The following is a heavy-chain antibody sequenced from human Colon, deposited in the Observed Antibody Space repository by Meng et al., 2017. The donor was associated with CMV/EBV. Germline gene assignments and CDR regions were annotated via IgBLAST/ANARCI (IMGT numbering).Heavy chain of an antibody. CDR3: ARRAGTGWFDP. CDR1: GYTFTTYW. D-gene: IGHD6-19*01. V-gene: IGHV5-51*01. J-gene: IGHJ5*02. CDR2: IYPYDSDT. Sequence: GESLKISCRASGYTFTTYWIDWVRQMPGKGLEWVASIYPYDSDTRYGPSFQGQVTISADKSINTAYLQWSSLKTSDTATYYCARRAGTGWFDPWGQGTQVTVS.